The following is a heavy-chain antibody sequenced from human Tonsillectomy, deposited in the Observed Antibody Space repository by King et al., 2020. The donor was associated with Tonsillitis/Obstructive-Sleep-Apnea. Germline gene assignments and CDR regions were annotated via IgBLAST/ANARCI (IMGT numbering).Heavy chain of an antibody. V-gene: IGHV3-33*01. Sequence: VQLVESGGGVVQPGRSLRLSCAGSGFTFSSYGMHWVRQAPGKGLEWVAIIWYDGSNKYYADSVKGRLTISRGNSKNTLYLQMNSLRAEDTAVYYCARDLSYTAGTVDYWGQGTLVTVSS. D-gene: IGHD1-1*01. CDR2: IWYDGSNK. CDR3: ARDLSYTAGTVDY. J-gene: IGHJ4*02. CDR1: GFTFSSYG.